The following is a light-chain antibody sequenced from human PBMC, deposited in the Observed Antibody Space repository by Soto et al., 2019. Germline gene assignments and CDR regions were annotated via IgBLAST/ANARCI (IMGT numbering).Light chain of an antibody. CDR2: EVS. V-gene: IGLV2-14*01. CDR1: SSDVGGYNS. Sequence: QSVLTQPASVSGSPGQSITISCTGTSSDVGGYNSVSWYQQQSGKAPKLIIHEVSNRPSGVSNRFSGSKSGNTASLTISGLQAEDEADYYCDSYTSSRAYVFGIGTKVTDL. CDR3: DSYTSSRAYV. J-gene: IGLJ1*01.